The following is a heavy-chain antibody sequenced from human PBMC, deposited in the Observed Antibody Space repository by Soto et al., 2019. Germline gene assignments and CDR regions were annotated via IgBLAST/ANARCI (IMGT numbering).Heavy chain of an antibody. CDR3: ARGGIYDFWSGLFD. Sequence: SETLSLTCTVSGGSVSSDDHYWNWIRQTPGKGLEWIGYLYSWTTSYNPSLKSRVSISRDKSKNQFSLKLTSVSAADTAVYFCARGGIYDFWSGLFDWGQGTRVTVSS. J-gene: IGHJ4*02. CDR1: GGSVSSDDHY. CDR2: LYSWTT. D-gene: IGHD3-3*01. V-gene: IGHV4-30-4*01.